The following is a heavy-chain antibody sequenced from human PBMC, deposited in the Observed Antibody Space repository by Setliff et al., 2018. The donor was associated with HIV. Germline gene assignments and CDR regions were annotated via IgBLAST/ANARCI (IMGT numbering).Heavy chain of an antibody. Sequence: SETLSLTCTVSGYPISSGYYWGWIRQSPGRGLEWIGAIHHSGNTYYNLSLKSRVTISVDTSKNQFSLKLSSVTAADTAVYYCTRRDNSVSGYYTDHAFDIWGQGTLVTV. CDR3: TRRDNSVSGYYTDHAFDI. D-gene: IGHD3-22*01. CDR1: GYPISSGYY. V-gene: IGHV4-38-2*02. CDR2: IHHSGNT. J-gene: IGHJ3*02.